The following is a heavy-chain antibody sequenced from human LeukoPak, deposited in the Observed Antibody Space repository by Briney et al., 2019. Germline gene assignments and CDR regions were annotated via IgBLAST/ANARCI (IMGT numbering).Heavy chain of an antibody. D-gene: IGHD1-26*01. V-gene: IGHV3-23*01. CDR3: AKSEEEDDVGATRRRYFDY. Sequence: PGGSLRLSCAASGFTFSSYAMSWVRQAPGKGLEWVSAISGSGGSTYYADSVKGRFTISRDNSKNTLYLQMNSLRAEDTAVYYCAKSEEEDDVGATRRRYFDYWGQGTLVTVSS. CDR1: GFTFSSYA. J-gene: IGHJ4*02. CDR2: ISGSGGST.